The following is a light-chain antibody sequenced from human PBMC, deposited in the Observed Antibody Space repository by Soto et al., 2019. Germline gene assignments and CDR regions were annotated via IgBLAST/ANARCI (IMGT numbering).Light chain of an antibody. J-gene: IGKJ1*01. CDR2: GAS. CDR3: QQYDDWRT. V-gene: IGKV3-15*01. Sequence: EIVMTQSPATLSVSPGERATLSCRASQSVSSKVAWYQQKPGQAPRLLIYGASTRATGIPARFSGSGSGTEFTLTISSLQSEDFAVYYCQQYDDWRTFGPGTKVEIK. CDR1: QSVSSK.